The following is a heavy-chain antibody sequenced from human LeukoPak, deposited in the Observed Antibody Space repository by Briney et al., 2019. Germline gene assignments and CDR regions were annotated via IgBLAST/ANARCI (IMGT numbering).Heavy chain of an antibody. CDR2: IYYSGST. J-gene: IGHJ3*02. CDR1: GGSISSSSYY. D-gene: IGHD3-10*01. CDR3: SFNLGSGSYAFDI. Sequence: SETLSLTCTVSGGSISSSSYYWGWIRQPPGKGLEWIGSIYYSGSTYYNPSLKSRVTISEDTSKNQFSLKLTSVTAADTAVYYCSFNLGSGSYAFDIWGQGTLVTVSS. V-gene: IGHV4-39*07.